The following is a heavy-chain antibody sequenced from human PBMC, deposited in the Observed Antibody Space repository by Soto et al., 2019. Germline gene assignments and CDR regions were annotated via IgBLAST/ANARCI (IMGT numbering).Heavy chain of an antibody. CDR3: AKGGFSSSSGNYYYDMDV. CDR1: GFTFSSYA. D-gene: IGHD6-6*01. CDR2: ISASGGST. V-gene: IGHV3-23*01. Sequence: PGGSLRLSCAASGFTFSSYAMSWVRQAPGKGLEWVSAISASGGSTYYADSVKGRFTISRDNSKNTLFLQMNSLRAEDTAVYYCAKGGFSSSSGNYYYDMDVWGQGTTVTV. J-gene: IGHJ6*02.